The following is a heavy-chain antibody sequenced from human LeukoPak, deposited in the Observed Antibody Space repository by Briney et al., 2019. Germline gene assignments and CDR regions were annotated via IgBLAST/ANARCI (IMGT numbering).Heavy chain of an antibody. V-gene: IGHV4-39*07. J-gene: IGHJ5*02. CDR2: IYYSGST. CDR3: ARAQVVPAAISRFDP. Sequence: SETLSLTCTVSGGSISSSSYYWGWIRQPPGKGLEWIGSIYYSGSTYYNPSLKSRVTISVDTSKNQSSLKLSSVTAADTAVYYCARAQVVPAAISRFDPWGQGTLVTVSS. D-gene: IGHD2-2*01. CDR1: GGSISSSSYY.